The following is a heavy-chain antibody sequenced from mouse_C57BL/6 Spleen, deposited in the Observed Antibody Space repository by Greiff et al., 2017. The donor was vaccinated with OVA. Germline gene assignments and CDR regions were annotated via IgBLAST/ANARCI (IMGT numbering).Heavy chain of an antibody. CDR3: MVTKEGVGDCDY. CDR1: GYTFTDYY. Sequence: VQLQQSGPELVKPGASVKISCKASGYTFTDYYMNWVKQSPGKSLEWIGDIHPNNGGPSSNQKFTGKATLTVDKSSSTAYMELRSLTSEDSAVYYCMVTKEGVGDCDYWGQGTTLTVSA. CDR2: IHPNNGGP. J-gene: IGHJ2*01. D-gene: IGHD2-13*01. V-gene: IGHV1-26*01.